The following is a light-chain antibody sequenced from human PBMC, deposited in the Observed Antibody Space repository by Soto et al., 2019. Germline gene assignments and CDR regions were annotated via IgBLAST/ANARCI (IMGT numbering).Light chain of an antibody. V-gene: IGKV1-5*01. Sequence: DIQMTQSPSTLSASVGDRVTITCRASQSISSWLAWYQQKPGKAPKLLIYDASSFESGVPYRFSGSGSGTEFSLTISSLQPDDFATYYCQQYNSYSPWTFGQGTKVEIK. CDR2: DAS. CDR1: QSISSW. CDR3: QQYNSYSPWT. J-gene: IGKJ1*01.